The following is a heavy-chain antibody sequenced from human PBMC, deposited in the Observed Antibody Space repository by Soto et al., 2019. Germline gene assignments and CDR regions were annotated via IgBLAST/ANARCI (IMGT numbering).Heavy chain of an antibody. CDR3: ARGPMVRGVIIQAGAFDI. J-gene: IGHJ3*02. V-gene: IGHV4-59*01. CDR2: IYYSGST. D-gene: IGHD3-10*01. CDR1: GGSISSYY. Sequence: SETLSLTCTVSGGSISSYYWSWIRQPPGKGLEWIGYIYYSGSTNYNPSLKSRVTISVDTSKNQFSLKLSSVTAADTAVYYCARGPMVRGVIIQAGAFDIWGQGTVVTVSS.